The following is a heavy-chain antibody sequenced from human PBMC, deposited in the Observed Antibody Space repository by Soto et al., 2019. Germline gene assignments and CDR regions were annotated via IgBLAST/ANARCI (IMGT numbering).Heavy chain of an antibody. CDR2: VYYTGDT. Sequence: QVQLQQSGPRLVKPSETLSLTCTVSSGPDRSHNWGWIRQPPGRGLEWIGYVYYTGDTAYNPSLRGRVTSSADTSTNDISLTMNSVTAADTAVYYCVRQGIDSLHGLVDVWGQGTTVSVSS. CDR1: SGPDRSHN. J-gene: IGHJ6*02. D-gene: IGHD2-15*01. V-gene: IGHV4-59*08. CDR3: VRQGIDSLHGLVDV.